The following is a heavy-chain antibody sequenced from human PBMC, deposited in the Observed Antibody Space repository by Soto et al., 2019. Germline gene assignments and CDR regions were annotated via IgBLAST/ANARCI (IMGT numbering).Heavy chain of an antibody. D-gene: IGHD2-2*01. Sequence: GGSLRLSCAASGFTFSRYSMNWVRQAPGKGLEWVSSVSSSSSHIYYADSVKGRFTISRDNADNSLYLQMNSLRADDTAVYFCARGISDYAVVVPAALDVWGQGTTVTVSS. CDR3: ARGISDYAVVVPAALDV. CDR1: GFTFSRYS. V-gene: IGHV3-21*01. J-gene: IGHJ6*02. CDR2: VSSSSSHI.